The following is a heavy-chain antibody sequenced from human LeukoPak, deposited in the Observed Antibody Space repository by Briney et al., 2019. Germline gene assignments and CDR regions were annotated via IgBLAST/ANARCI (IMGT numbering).Heavy chain of an antibody. CDR3: AKHPVISGYYIDY. V-gene: IGHV3-23*01. CDR2: ISGSGGST. J-gene: IGHJ4*02. CDR1: GFTFSSYA. D-gene: IGHD3-22*01. Sequence: PGGSLGLSCAASGFTFSSYAMSWVRQAPGKGLEWVSAISGSGGSTYYADSVRGRFTISRDNSKNTLYLQMNSLRAEDTAVYYCAKHPVISGYYIDYWGQGTLVTVSS.